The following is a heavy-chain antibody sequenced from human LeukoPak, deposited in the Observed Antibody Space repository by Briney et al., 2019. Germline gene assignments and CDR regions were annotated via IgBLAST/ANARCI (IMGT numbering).Heavy chain of an antibody. CDR2: IYSGGST. J-gene: IGHJ4*02. Sequence: GGSLRLSCAASGFTFSSNYMSWVRQAPGKGLEWVSVIYSGGSTYYADSVKGRFTISRDNSKNALYLQMDCLRAEDTAVYYCAKPGYSASWHRNFDYWGQGTLVTVSS. V-gene: IGHV3-53*01. D-gene: IGHD6-13*01. CDR3: AKPGYSASWHRNFDY. CDR1: GFTFSSNY.